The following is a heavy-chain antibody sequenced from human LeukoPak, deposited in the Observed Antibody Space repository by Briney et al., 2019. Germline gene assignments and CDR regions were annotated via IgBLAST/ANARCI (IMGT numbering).Heavy chain of an antibody. D-gene: IGHD2-21*01. V-gene: IGHV1-69*13. CDR3: ARASLAYCGGDCYIAGAFDI. CDR2: IIPIFGTA. Sequence: SVKVSCKASGGTFSSYAISWVRQAPGQGLEWMGGIIPIFGTANYAQKFQGRVKITADESTSTAYMELSSLRSEDTAVYYCARASLAYCGGDCYIAGAFDIWGQGTMVTVSS. CDR1: GGTFSSYA. J-gene: IGHJ3*02.